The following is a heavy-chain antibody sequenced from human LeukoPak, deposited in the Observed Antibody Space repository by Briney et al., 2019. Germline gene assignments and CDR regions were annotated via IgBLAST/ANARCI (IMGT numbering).Heavy chain of an antibody. V-gene: IGHV3-23*01. J-gene: IGHJ4*02. CDR3: AKWGDYDILTGYYDSDY. CDR2: VSGRDDST. D-gene: IGHD3-9*01. CDR1: GFTFRNYA. Sequence: GGSLRLSCAASGFTFRNYAMSWVRQAPGKGLEWVSAVSGRDDSTYYADSVKGRFTISRDNSKNTLYLQMNSLRAKDTAVYYCAKWGDYDILTGYYDSDYWGQGTLVTVSS.